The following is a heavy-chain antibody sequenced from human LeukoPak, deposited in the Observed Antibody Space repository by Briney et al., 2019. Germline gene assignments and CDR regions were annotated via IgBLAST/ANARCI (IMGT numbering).Heavy chain of an antibody. J-gene: IGHJ4*02. Sequence: SVKVSCKASGGTFSSYAISWVRQAPGQGLEWMGGIIPIFGTANYAQKFQGRVTITADKSTSTAYMELSSLRSEDTAVYYCARGGNYSPRAHFDYWGQGTLVTVSS. D-gene: IGHD1-7*01. V-gene: IGHV1-69*06. CDR1: GGTFSSYA. CDR3: ARGGNYSPRAHFDY. CDR2: IIPIFGTA.